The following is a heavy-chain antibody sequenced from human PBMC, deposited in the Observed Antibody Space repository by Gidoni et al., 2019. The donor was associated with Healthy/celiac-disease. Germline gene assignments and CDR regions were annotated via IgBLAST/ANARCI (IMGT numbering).Heavy chain of an antibody. CDR1: GGSISSSNW. J-gene: IGHJ5*02. Sequence: QVQLQESGPGLVKPSGTLSLTCAVSGGSISSSNWWSWVRQPPGKGMEWIGEIYHSGNTNYNPSLKSRVTISVDKSKNQFSLKLSSVTAADTAVYYCASTGDCSGGSCYSRWFDPWGQGTLVTVSS. CDR3: ASTGDCSGGSCYSRWFDP. D-gene: IGHD2-15*01. CDR2: IYHSGNT. V-gene: IGHV4-4*02.